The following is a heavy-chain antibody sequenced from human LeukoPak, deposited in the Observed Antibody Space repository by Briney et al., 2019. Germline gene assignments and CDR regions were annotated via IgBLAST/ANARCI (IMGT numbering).Heavy chain of an antibody. CDR2: IKSKTDGGTT. Sequence: PGGSLRLSCAASGFTFSNAWMSWVRQAPGKGLEWVGRIKSKTDGGTTDYAAPVKGRFTISRDDSKNTLYLQMNSLKTEDTAVYYCTTEPDQLPRYYYYYMDVWGKGTTVTVSS. D-gene: IGHD2-2*01. J-gene: IGHJ6*03. CDR3: TTEPDQLPRYYYYYMDV. CDR1: GFTFSNAW. V-gene: IGHV3-15*01.